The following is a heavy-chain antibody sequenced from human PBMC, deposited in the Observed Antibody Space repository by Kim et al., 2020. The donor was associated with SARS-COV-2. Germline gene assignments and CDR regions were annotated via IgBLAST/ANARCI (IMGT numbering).Heavy chain of an antibody. Sequence: SETLSLTCTVSGGSISSSSYYCGWIRQPPGKGLEWIGSIYYSGSTYYNPSLKRRVTISVDTSKNQFSLKLSSVTAADTAVYYCARSEGVVVPAAISIPYDNWSDPWGQGTLVTVSS. D-gene: IGHD2-2*01. CDR2: IYYSGST. CDR1: GGSISSSSYY. J-gene: IGHJ5*02. CDR3: ARSEGVVVPAAISIPYDNWSDP. V-gene: IGHV4-39*07.